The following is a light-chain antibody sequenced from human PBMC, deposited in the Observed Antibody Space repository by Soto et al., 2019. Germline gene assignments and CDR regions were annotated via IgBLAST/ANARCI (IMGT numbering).Light chain of an antibody. CDR2: DVT. CDR3: CSYAGSYTYV. Sequence: QSALTQPRSVSGSPGQSVTISCTGTSSDVGGYHYVSWYQQHPGKAPKLMIYDVTKRPSGVPNRFSGSKSGNTASLTISGLQAEDEADYYCCSYAGSYTYVFGTVTKVTVL. J-gene: IGLJ1*01. V-gene: IGLV2-11*01. CDR1: SSDVGGYHY.